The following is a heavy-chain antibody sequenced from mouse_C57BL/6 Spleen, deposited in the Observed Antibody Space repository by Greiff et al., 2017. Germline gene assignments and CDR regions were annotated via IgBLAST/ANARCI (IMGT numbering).Heavy chain of an antibody. CDR2: IDPSDSYT. CDR3: ARSGYYGSDEFCFDY. V-gene: IGHV1-59*01. CDR1: GYTFTSYW. Sequence: QVQLQQPGAELVRPGTSVKLSCKASGYTFTSYWMHWVKQRPGQGLEWIGVIDPSDSYTNYNQKFKGKATLTVDTSSSTAYMQLSSLTSEDSAVYYCARSGYYGSDEFCFDYWGQGTTLTVSS. D-gene: IGHD1-1*01. J-gene: IGHJ2*01.